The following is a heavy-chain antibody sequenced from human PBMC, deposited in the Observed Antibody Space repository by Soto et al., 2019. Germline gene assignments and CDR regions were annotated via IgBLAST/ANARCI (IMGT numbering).Heavy chain of an antibody. CDR1: GGTFSSYA. J-gene: IGHJ4*02. Sequence: ASVKVSCKASGGTFSSYAISWVRQAPGQGLEWMGGIIPIFGTANYAQKFQGRVTITADKSTSTAYMELSSLRSEDTAVYYCARAEEMARTFDYWGQGTLVTVS. V-gene: IGHV1-69*06. CDR2: IIPIFGTA. CDR3: ARAEEMARTFDY.